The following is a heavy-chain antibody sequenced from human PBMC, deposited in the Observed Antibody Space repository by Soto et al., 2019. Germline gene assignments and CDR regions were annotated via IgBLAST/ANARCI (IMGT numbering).Heavy chain of an antibody. CDR2: IYPGDSET. CDR3: ARQSSHETSGYTVYYFDS. V-gene: IGHV5-51*01. CDR1: GYSFIRHW. J-gene: IGHJ4*02. Sequence: EVQLVQSGAEVRKPGESLKISCRASGYSFIRHWIGWVRQMPGKGLEWLGVIYPGDSETTYSPSFQGQVTISADMSISTAYLQWSSLKASDSAIYYCARQSSHETSGYTVYYFDSWGQGTLVTVSS. D-gene: IGHD3-22*01.